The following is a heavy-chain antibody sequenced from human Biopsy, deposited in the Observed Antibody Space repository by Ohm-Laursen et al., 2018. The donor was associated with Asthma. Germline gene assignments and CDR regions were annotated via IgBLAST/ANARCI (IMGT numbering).Heavy chain of an antibody. CDR1: GGTFNTYA. CDR3: ARKAGPCISRTCYSLDF. CDR2: INSVFGTT. D-gene: IGHD2-2*01. V-gene: IGHV1-69*01. J-gene: IGHJ4*02. Sequence: SVKVPCKSLGGTFNTYAIGWVRQAPGQGLEWMGGINSVFGTTTYPQKFQDRVTITADDSTSTVYMKLSSLRSEDTAVYYCARKAGPCISRTCYSLDFWGQGTLVTVSS.